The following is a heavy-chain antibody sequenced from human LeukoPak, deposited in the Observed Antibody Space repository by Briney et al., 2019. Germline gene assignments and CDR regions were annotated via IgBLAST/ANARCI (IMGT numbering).Heavy chain of an antibody. CDR3: ARGRYSSGWFKEKTWFDP. V-gene: IGHV4-4*02. Sequence: PSGTLSLTCTVSGGSISRDNWWGWVRQPPGKGLEWIGEIHHSGSTNYNPSLKSRVTISVDKSENQFSLRLSSVTAADTAVYYCARGRYSSGWFKEKTWFDPWGQGTLVTVSS. D-gene: IGHD6-19*01. CDR1: GGSISRDNW. J-gene: IGHJ5*02. CDR2: IHHSGST.